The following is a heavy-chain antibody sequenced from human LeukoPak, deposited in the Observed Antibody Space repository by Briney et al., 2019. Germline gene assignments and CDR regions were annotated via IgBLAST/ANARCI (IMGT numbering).Heavy chain of an antibody. CDR3: ARGGGLPEKRHCDLLYYYYGMDV. D-gene: IGHD3-9*01. J-gene: IGHJ6*02. Sequence: GGSLRLSCAPSGFTVSSNYMSSVRLAPGKGLEWVSIIYSGSATYYADFVKGRFTISRHNSKNTLYPEMNSLSPEDTAVYYCARGGGLPEKRHCDLLYYYYGMDVWGQGTTVTVSS. CDR2: IYSGSAT. CDR1: GFTVSSNY. V-gene: IGHV3-53*04.